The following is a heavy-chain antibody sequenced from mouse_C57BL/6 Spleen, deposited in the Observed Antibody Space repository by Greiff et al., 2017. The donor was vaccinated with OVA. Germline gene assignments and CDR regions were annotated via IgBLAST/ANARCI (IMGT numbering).Heavy chain of an antibody. Sequence: EVKLVESGGGLVQPGGSMKLSCVASGFTFSNYWMNWVRQSPEKGLEWVAQIRLKSDNYATHYAESVKGRFTISRDDSKSSVYLQMNNLRAEDTGIYYCTVEYGSYYFDYWGQGTTLTVSS. V-gene: IGHV6-3*01. J-gene: IGHJ2*01. CDR1: GFTFSNYW. CDR3: TVEYGSYYFDY. CDR2: IRLKSDNYAT. D-gene: IGHD1-1*01.